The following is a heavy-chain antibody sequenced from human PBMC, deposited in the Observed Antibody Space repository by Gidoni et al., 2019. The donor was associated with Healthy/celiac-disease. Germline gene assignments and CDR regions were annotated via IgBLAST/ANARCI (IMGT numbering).Heavy chain of an antibody. D-gene: IGHD6-13*01. CDR3: ARDRSSSSSHYYYYGMDV. Sequence: QVQLVESGGGVVQPGRSLRLSCAASGFTFSSYAMHWVRQAPGKGLEWVAVISYDGSNKYYADSVKGRFTISRDNSKNTLYLQMNSLRAEDTAVYYCARDRSSSSSHYYYYGMDVWGQGTTVTVSS. CDR1: GFTFSSYA. J-gene: IGHJ6*02. V-gene: IGHV3-30*04. CDR2: ISYDGSNK.